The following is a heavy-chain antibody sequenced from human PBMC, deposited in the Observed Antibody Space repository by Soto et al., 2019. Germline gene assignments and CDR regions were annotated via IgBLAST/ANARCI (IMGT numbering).Heavy chain of an antibody. V-gene: IGHV5-10-1*01. D-gene: IGHD2-15*01. CDR1: GYSFANYW. CDR3: DRHPYIGGLDV. J-gene: IGHJ6*02. CDR2: FNPSDSYT. Sequence: PGESLKISCQGSGYSFANYWISWVRQLPGKGLEWMGRFNPSDSYTDYNPSFQGHVTISADKSISTAYVQWSSLKASDTAMYFCDRHPYIGGLDVSGQGTEVTSP.